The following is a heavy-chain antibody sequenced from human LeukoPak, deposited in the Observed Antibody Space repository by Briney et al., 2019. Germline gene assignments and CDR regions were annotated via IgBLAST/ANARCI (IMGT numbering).Heavy chain of an antibody. CDR2: ISYDGGNK. V-gene: IGHV3-30*03. Sequence: GGSLRLSCAASGFTSSNYNMNWVRQAPGKGLEWVAIISYDGGNKYYADSVKGRFTISRDNSKNTLYLQMNSLRAEDTAVYFCVSLGYSSSSVRYWGQGTLVTVSS. D-gene: IGHD6-6*01. CDR3: VSLGYSSSSVRY. CDR1: GFTSSNYN. J-gene: IGHJ4*02.